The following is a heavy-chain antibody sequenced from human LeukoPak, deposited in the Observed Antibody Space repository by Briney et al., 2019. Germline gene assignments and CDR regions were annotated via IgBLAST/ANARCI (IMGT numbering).Heavy chain of an antibody. J-gene: IGHJ4*02. CDR1: GGSISSYY. Sequence: SETLSLTCTVSGGSISSYYWSWIRQPPGEGLEWIGYIYYSGSTNYNPSLKSRVTISVDTSKNQFSLKLSSVTAADTAVYYCARDGGVDCSSTSCYLGYWGQGTLVTVSS. D-gene: IGHD2-2*01. CDR3: ARDGGVDCSSTSCYLGY. CDR2: IYYSGST. V-gene: IGHV4-59*01.